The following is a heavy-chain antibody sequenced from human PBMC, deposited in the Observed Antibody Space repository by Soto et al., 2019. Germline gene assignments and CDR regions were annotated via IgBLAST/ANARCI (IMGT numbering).Heavy chain of an antibody. CDR1: GGSISSSSYY. Sequence: QLQLQESGPGLVKPSETLSLTCTVSGGSISSSSYYWGWIRQPPGKGLEWIGSIYYSGSTYYNPSLECRVTISVDTSKNQSSLTLSSVTAADTAVYYCASQPGGEQWLVPDYYYYGMDVWGQGTTVTVSS. CDR3: ASQPGGEQWLVPDYYYYGMDV. CDR2: IYYSGST. D-gene: IGHD6-19*01. V-gene: IGHV4-39*01. J-gene: IGHJ6*02.